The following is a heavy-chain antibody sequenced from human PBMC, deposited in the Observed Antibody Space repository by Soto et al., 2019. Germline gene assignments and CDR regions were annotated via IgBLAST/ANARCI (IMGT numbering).Heavy chain of an antibody. V-gene: IGHV6-1*01. CDR1: GDSVSSNSAA. D-gene: IGHD3-10*01. J-gene: IGHJ6*03. Sequence: SQTLSLTCAISGDSVSSNSAAWNWIRQSPSRGLEWLGRTYYRSKWYNDYAVSVKSRITINPDTSKNQFSLQLNSVTPEDTAVYYCARACFTYYYGSGSRRYYYYYMDVWGKGTTVTVSS. CDR2: TYYRSKWYN. CDR3: ARACFTYYYGSGSRRYYYYYMDV.